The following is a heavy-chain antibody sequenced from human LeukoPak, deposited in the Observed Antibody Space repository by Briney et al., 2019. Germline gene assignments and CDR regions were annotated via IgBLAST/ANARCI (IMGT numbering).Heavy chain of an antibody. Sequence: GESLKISCKGSGYSFTTYWISWVRQMPGKGLEWMGTIDHSDSDTNYSPSFQGHVTISVDKSITTAYLQWSLKAPDTAMYYCARHSISCSGDRCYALAFFDYWGQGTLVTASS. D-gene: IGHD2-15*01. J-gene: IGHJ4*02. V-gene: IGHV5-10-1*01. CDR3: ARHSISCSGDRCYALAFFDY. CDR2: IDHSDSDT. CDR1: GYSFTTYW.